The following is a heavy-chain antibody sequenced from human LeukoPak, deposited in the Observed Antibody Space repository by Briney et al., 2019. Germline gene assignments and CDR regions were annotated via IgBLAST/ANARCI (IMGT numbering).Heavy chain of an antibody. Sequence: GGSLRLSCAASGFTFSSYGMSWVRQAPGKGLECVSSISDSGGSTNHADSVKGRFTISRDNSKNTLYLQMNSLRAEDTAVYYCAKVWTAYSDDYFDYWGQGTLVTVSS. J-gene: IGHJ4*02. CDR3: AKVWTAYSDDYFDY. D-gene: IGHD3/OR15-3a*01. V-gene: IGHV3-23*01. CDR1: GFTFSSYG. CDR2: ISDSGGST.